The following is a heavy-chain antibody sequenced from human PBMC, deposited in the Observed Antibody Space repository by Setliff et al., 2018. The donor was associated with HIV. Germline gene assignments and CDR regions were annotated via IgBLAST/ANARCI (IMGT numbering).Heavy chain of an antibody. CDR2: INPNSGGT. D-gene: IGHD2-2*01. V-gene: IGHV1-2*02. CDR1: GYRFTNHY. Sequence: ASVKVSCKPSGYRFTNHYMPRVRQAPGQGLEWMGWINPNSGGTTYAQKFQGRVTMTRDTSISTAYMEVSRLRSDDTAVYYCARDHCSSSGCYEYSYYGMDVWGQGTTVTVSS. J-gene: IGHJ6*02. CDR3: ARDHCSSSGCYEYSYYGMDV.